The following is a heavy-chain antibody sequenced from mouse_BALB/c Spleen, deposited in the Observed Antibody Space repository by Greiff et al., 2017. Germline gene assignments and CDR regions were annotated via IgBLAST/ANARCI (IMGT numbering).Heavy chain of an antibody. CDR1: GFTFSDYG. Sequence: EVQGVESGGGLVQPGGSRKLSCAASGFTFSDYGMAWVRQAPGKGPAWVAFISNLAYSIYYADTVTGRFTISRENAKNTLYLEMSSLRSEDTAMYYCARALTRAMDYWGQGTSVTVSS. V-gene: IGHV5-15*02. D-gene: IGHD4-1*01. J-gene: IGHJ4*01. CDR2: ISNLAYSI. CDR3: ARALTRAMDY.